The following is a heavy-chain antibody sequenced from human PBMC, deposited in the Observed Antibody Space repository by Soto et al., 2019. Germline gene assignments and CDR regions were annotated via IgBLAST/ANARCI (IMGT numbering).Heavy chain of an antibody. Sequence: GGSLRLSCAASEFTFSNYAMSWVRQAPGKGLEWVSAISYGGGTTYYADSVKGRFTISRDNAKNTLYLQMNSLRAEDTAVYYCARDRVESGYPEYFQHWGQGTLVTVSS. CDR3: ARDRVESGYPEYFQH. V-gene: IGHV3-23*01. J-gene: IGHJ1*01. CDR1: EFTFSNYA. D-gene: IGHD3-22*01. CDR2: ISYGGGTT.